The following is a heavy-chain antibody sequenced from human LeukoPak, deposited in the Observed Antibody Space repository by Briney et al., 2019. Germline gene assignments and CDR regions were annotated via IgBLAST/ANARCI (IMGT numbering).Heavy chain of an antibody. CDR3: AKDSYSKGDF. Sequence: GGSLRLSCAASGFTFSHHWMTWVRQAPGKGLEWVANIKNDGAVKNYVDSVKGRFTISRDNAKNSLYLQMNSLRAEDTAVYYCAKDSYSKGDFWGQGALVTVSS. D-gene: IGHD6-13*01. CDR2: IKNDGAVK. CDR1: GFTFSHHW. V-gene: IGHV3-7*01. J-gene: IGHJ4*02.